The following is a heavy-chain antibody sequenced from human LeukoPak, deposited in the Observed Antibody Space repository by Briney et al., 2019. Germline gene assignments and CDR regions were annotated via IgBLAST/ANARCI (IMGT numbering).Heavy chain of an antibody. Sequence: GGSLRLSCAASGFTFSSYAMSWVRQAPGKGLEWVASISYDGVDKYYADSVKGRFTISRDNSKNTLYLQMNSLRAEDTAVYYCAREAARLPGDFQHWGQGTLVTVSS. V-gene: IGHV3-30-3*01. CDR1: GFTFSSYA. D-gene: IGHD6-6*01. CDR2: ISYDGVDK. J-gene: IGHJ1*01. CDR3: AREAARLPGDFQH.